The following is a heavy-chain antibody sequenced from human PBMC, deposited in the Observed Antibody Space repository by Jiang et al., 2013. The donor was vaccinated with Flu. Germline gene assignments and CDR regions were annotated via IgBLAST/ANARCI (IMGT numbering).Heavy chain of an antibody. V-gene: IGHV3-11*06. D-gene: IGHD3-9*01. J-gene: IGHJ6*03. Sequence: KGRFTISRDNAKNSLYLQMNSLRAEDTAVYYCAKDITVTIFSYYMDVWGKGTTVTVSS. CDR3: AKDITVTIFSYYMDV.